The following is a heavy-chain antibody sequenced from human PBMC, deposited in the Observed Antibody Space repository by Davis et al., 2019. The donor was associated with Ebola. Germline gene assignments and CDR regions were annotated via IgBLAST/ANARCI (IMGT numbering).Heavy chain of an antibody. V-gene: IGHV1-46*01. D-gene: IGHD5-18*01. CDR1: GYTFTSYY. CDR3: ARATDLVDTAMVFDY. CDR2: INPSGGST. Sequence: ASVKVSCKASGYTFTSYYMHWVRQAPGQGLEWMGIINPSGGSTSYAQKFQGRVTMTRDTSTSTVYMELSSLRSEDTAVYYCARATDLVDTAMVFDYWGQGTLVTVSS. J-gene: IGHJ4*02.